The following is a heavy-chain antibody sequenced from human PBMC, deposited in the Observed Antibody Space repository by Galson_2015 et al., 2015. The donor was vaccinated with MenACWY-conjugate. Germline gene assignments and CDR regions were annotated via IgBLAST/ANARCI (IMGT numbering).Heavy chain of an antibody. V-gene: IGHV3-23*01. J-gene: IGHJ4*02. D-gene: IGHD2-15*01. CDR1: GLIFSSYA. CDR2: SSGSGGRT. CDR3: VKGYCSGGSCYHFDY. Sequence: SLRLSCAASGLIFSSYAMTWVRQAPGKGLEWVSSSSGSGGRTYHADSVKGRFTVSRDNSKNTLYLEMDSLRVEDTAVYYCVKGYCSGGSCYHFDYWGQGTLVTVSS.